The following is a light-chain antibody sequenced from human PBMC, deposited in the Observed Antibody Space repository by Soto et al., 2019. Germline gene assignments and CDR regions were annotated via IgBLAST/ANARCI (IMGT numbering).Light chain of an antibody. CDR3: CSCAGNSDV. CDR2: EGS. CDR1: SSDVGSYNL. Sequence: QSALTQPASVSGSPGQSITISCTGTSSDVGSYNLVSWYQQHPGKAPKLMIYEGSKRPSGVSSRFSGSKSGNTASLTISGLQAEDEADYYCCSCAGNSDVFGTGTKVTVL. J-gene: IGLJ1*01. V-gene: IGLV2-23*01.